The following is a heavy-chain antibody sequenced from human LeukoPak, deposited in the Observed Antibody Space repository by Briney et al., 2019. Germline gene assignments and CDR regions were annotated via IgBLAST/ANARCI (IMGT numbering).Heavy chain of an antibody. CDR3: ARDHYGGYAYSDY. CDR2: IWYDGTNK. CDR1: GSTLSSYG. D-gene: IGHD5-12*01. Sequence: PGGFLRLSCVASGSTLSSYGMHWVRQAPGKGLEWVAVIWYDGTNKYYADSVKGRFTISRDNSKNTLYLQMNSLRAEDTAVYYCARDHYGGYAYSDYWGQGALVIVSS. V-gene: IGHV3-33*01. J-gene: IGHJ4*02.